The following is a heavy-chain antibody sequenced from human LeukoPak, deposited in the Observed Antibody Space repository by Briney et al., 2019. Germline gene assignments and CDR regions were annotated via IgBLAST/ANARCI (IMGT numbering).Heavy chain of an antibody. J-gene: IGHJ4*02. Sequence: ASVRVSCKASGYTFTSYAMHWVRQAPGQRLEGMGWINAGNGNTKYSQKFQGRVTITRDTSASTAYMELSSLRSEDTAVYYCARSLRLYYSYCYWGQGTLVTVSS. CDR2: INAGNGNT. CDR3: ARSLRLYYSYCY. D-gene: IGHD2-8*01. CDR1: GYTFTSYA. V-gene: IGHV1-3*01.